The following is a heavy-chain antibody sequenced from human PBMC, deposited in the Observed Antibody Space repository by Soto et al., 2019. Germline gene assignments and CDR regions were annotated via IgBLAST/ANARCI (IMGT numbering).Heavy chain of an antibody. V-gene: IGHV1-2*02. CDR2: INPNSGGT. D-gene: IGHD3-10*01. CDR1: GYTFNEYY. CDR3: ARRLGGGGDYFYGMDV. J-gene: IGHJ6*02. Sequence: QVQLVQSGAEVKKPGASVKVSCKTSGYTFNEYYIHWMRQVPGQGPEWMGWINPNSGGTKFAKKFQGGKTMTSDTSISTAYMELSRLRSDDTAVYYCARRLGGGGDYFYGMDVWVQGTAVTVSS.